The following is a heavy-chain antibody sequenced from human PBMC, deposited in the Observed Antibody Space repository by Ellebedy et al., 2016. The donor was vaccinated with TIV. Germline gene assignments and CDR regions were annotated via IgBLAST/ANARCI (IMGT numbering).Heavy chain of an antibody. V-gene: IGHV4-59*01. CDR3: ARDVRFGELNY. Sequence: SETLSLXCSVSGGSISSYFWSWIRQPPGKGLEWVGYIYYNGTTNYNPSLRSRVSISIDKSKHHFSLNLRSVTASDTAVYYCARDVRFGELNYWGQGTLVTVSS. J-gene: IGHJ4*02. CDR2: IYYNGTT. CDR1: GGSISSYF. D-gene: IGHD3-10*01.